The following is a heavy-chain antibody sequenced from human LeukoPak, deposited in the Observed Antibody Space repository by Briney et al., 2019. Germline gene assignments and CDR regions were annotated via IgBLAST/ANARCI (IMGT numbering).Heavy chain of an antibody. Sequence: GGSLRLSCAASGFTFSNYWMHWVPQSPGKGPVWVARINIDGSYTSYADSVKGRFTIFRDDAKNTLYMQMSSLRAEDTAVYYCARDFDAGGTPGDDFDYWGRGTLVTVSS. V-gene: IGHV3-74*01. J-gene: IGHJ4*02. CDR1: GFTFSNYW. D-gene: IGHD4-23*01. CDR3: ARDFDAGGTPGDDFDY. CDR2: INIDGSYT.